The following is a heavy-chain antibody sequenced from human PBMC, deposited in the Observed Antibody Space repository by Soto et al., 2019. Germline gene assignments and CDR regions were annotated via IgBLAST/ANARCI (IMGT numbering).Heavy chain of an antibody. CDR1: GGSFSGYY. D-gene: IGHD4-17*01. Sequence: SETLSLTCAVYGGSFSGYYWSWIRQPPGKGLEWIGEINHSGSYNYNPSLKSRVTISVDTSKNQFSLKLSSVTAADTAVYYCARGHYGDSTFDPWGQGTLVTVSS. CDR3: ARGHYGDSTFDP. CDR2: INHSGSY. J-gene: IGHJ5*02. V-gene: IGHV4-34*01.